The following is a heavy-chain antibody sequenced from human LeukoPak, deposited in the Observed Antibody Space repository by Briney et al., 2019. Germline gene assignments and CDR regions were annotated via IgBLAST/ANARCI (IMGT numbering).Heavy chain of an antibody. CDR2: IYYSGST. V-gene: IGHV4-39*01. Sequence: SETLSLTCTVSGGSISSSSYYWGWIRQPPGKGLEWIGSIYYSGSTYYNPSLKSRVTISVDTSKNQFSLKLSSVTAADTAVYYCARPQTYYDFWSGYPYYYYCYMDVWGKGTTVTVSS. J-gene: IGHJ6*03. CDR1: GGSISSSSYY. D-gene: IGHD3-3*01. CDR3: ARPQTYYDFWSGYPYYYYCYMDV.